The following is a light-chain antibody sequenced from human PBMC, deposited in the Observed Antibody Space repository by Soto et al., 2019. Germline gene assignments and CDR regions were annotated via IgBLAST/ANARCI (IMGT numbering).Light chain of an antibody. CDR2: RRN. CDR1: NSNIGHNY. Sequence: QSGLTQPPSTSGTPGQRVTISCSGTNSNIGHNYVDWYQQVPGTAPKLLISRRNERPSGVPDRFSGSKSGTSASLSISGLRYEDEAAYFCAAWDDSLSGYVLGTGTTV. CDR3: AAWDDSLSGYV. J-gene: IGLJ1*01. V-gene: IGLV1-47*01.